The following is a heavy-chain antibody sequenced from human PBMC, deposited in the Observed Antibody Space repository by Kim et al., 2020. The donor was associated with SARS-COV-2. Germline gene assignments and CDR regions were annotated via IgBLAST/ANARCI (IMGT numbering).Heavy chain of an antibody. CDR2: TYYRSKWYF. CDR3: ARAPSAYDPYDF. Sequence: SQTLSLTCVISGDTISSNTAAWNWIRQSPSRGLEWLGRTYYRSKWYFNYEESLESRIIIKPDTSNNQFSLQLHSVTPDDTAVYFCARAPSAYDPYDFWGRGTLVTVSS. V-gene: IGHV6-1*01. D-gene: IGHD5-12*01. CDR1: GDTISSNTAA. J-gene: IGHJ4*02.